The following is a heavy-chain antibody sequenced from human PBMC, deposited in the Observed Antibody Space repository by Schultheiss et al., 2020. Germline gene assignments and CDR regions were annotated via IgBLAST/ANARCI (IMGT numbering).Heavy chain of an antibody. CDR1: GFTFDDYA. J-gene: IGHJ4*02. D-gene: IGHD6-13*01. Sequence: GGSLRLSCAASGFTFDDYAMHWVRQAPGKGLEWVSGISWNSGSIGYADSVKGRFTISRDNAKNTLYLQMNSLRAEDTAVYYCARNKYSSSWYAPYFDYWGQGTLVTVSS. V-gene: IGHV3-9*01. CDR2: ISWNSGSI. CDR3: ARNKYSSSWYAPYFDY.